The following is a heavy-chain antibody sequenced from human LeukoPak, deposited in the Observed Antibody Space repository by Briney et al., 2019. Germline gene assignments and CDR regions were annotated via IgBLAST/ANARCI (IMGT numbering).Heavy chain of an antibody. J-gene: IGHJ6*03. Sequence: GGSLRLSCSASGFTFSTYGMHWVRQAPGKGLEWLSFIRYDAITEYYADSVKGRFTIARDNSKNILYLQMSSLRVDDTAVYYFAKDRNNYGWYLYYYHMELWGRGPTV. D-gene: IGHD3-16*01. CDR3: AKDRNNYGWYLYYYHMEL. CDR2: IRYDAITE. CDR1: GFTFSTYG. V-gene: IGHV3-30*02.